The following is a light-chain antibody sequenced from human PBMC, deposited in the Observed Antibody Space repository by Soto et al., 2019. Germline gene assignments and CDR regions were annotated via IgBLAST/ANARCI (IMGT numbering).Light chain of an antibody. CDR1: NSNIGSNT. J-gene: IGLJ2*01. CDR3: AAWEDSLNGVL. V-gene: IGLV1-44*01. CDR2: SIN. Sequence: QSVLTQPPSASGTPGQRVTISCSGSNSNIGSNTVNWYQQLPGTAPKLLIYSINQRPSGVPDRFSGSQSGTSASLAISGLQSEDEADYYCAAWEDSLNGVLFGGGTKLTVL.